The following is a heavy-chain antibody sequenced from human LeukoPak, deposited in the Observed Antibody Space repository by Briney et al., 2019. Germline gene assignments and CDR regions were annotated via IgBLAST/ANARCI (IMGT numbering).Heavy chain of an antibody. D-gene: IGHD2-15*01. CDR2: IITNFGTT. CDR1: GGTFSNYA. Sequence: SVKVSCKASGGTFSNYAISWVRQAPGQGLEWMGGIITNFGTTNYAQKYQGRVTITADESTSTVYMELSSLRSEDTAVYYCARSGEDCSGGSCYFNWFDPWGQGTLVTVSS. J-gene: IGHJ5*02. V-gene: IGHV1-69*13. CDR3: ARSGEDCSGGSCYFNWFDP.